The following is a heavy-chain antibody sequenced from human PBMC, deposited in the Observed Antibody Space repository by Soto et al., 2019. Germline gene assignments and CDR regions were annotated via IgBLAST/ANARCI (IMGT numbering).Heavy chain of an antibody. CDR1: GGSISSSSYY. J-gene: IGHJ4*02. V-gene: IGHV4-39*02. CDR3: AREMATISLDY. CDR2: IYYSGNT. D-gene: IGHD5-12*01. Sequence: SETLSLTCTVSGGSISSSSYYWGWIRQPPGKGLEWIGSIYYSGNTYYNPSLKSRVTISVDTSKNQFSLKLSSVTAADTAVYYCAREMATISLDYWGQGTLVTVSS.